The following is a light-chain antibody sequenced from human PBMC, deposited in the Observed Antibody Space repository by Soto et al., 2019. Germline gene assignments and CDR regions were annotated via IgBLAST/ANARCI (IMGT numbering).Light chain of an antibody. Sequence: VLMQSPGTLSVSPGERATLSCRASQSVSGNNLAWYQQTPGRPPRLLIYGESSRASGVPDRFSGSGSGTNFTLTINRLEPEDFAVYYCQQCDGTSWTFGQGTKVDLK. V-gene: IGKV3-20*01. J-gene: IGKJ1*01. CDR1: QSVSGNN. CDR2: GES. CDR3: QQCDGTSWT.